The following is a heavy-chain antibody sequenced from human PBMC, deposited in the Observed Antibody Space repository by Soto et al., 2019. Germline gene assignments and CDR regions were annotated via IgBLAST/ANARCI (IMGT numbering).Heavy chain of an antibody. D-gene: IGHD2-15*01. CDR3: ATSGGSSEMDV. CDR2: INSGNGNT. J-gene: IGHJ6*04. CDR1: GHTFTTYA. V-gene: IGHV1-3*01. Sequence: ASVKVSCKASGHTFTTYAMHWVRQAPGQRLEWMGWINSGNGNTKYSQKFQGRVTMTRDTSASTAYMDLSSLRSEDTAVYYCATSGGSSEMDVWGKGTTVTVSS.